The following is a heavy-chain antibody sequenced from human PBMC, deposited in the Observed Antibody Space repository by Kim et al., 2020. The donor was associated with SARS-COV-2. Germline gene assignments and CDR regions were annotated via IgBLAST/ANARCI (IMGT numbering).Heavy chain of an antibody. Sequence: GGSLRLSCAASGFTFSSYAMHWVRQAPGKGLEWVAVISYDGSNKYYADSVKGRFTISRDNSKNTLYLQMNSLRAEDTAVYYCARDRFENLPDYYYGMDVWGQGTTVTVSS. CDR2: ISYDGSNK. D-gene: IGHD3-9*01. CDR3: ARDRFENLPDYYYGMDV. V-gene: IGHV3-30-3*01. CDR1: GFTFSSYA. J-gene: IGHJ6*02.